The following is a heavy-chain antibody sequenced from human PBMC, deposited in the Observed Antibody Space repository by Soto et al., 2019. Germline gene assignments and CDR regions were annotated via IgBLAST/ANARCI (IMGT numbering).Heavy chain of an antibody. CDR2: IFYSGST. V-gene: IGHV4-39*01. D-gene: IGHD2-15*01. CDR3: ARRQSSPWFDP. CDR1: GGSISSNSYY. J-gene: IGHJ5*02. Sequence: QLQLQASGPGLVKPSETLSLPCTVSGGSISSNSYYWGWIRQPPGKGLEWIGNIFYSGSTYYNPSRKSRVTIAVDTSKNHFSLRLSSVTAADTAVYYCARRQSSPWFDPLGQGTLVTVSS.